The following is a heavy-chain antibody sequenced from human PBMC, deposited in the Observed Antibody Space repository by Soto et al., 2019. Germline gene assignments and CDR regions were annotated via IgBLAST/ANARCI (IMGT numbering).Heavy chain of an antibody. Sequence: QVQLQQWGAGLLKPSETLSLTCAVYGGSFSGYYWSWIRQPPGKGLEWIGEINHSGSTNYNPSLKSRVTISVDTSKNQFSLKLSSVTAADTAVYYCARPPFRVVPAAMGWFDPWGQGTLVTVSS. D-gene: IGHD2-2*01. CDR2: INHSGST. V-gene: IGHV4-34*01. CDR1: GGSFSGYY. CDR3: ARPPFRVVPAAMGWFDP. J-gene: IGHJ5*02.